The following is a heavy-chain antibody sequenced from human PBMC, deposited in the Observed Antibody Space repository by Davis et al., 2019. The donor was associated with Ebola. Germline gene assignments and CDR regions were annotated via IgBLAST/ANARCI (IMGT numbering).Heavy chain of an antibody. J-gene: IGHJ4*02. CDR1: GFTFSSYD. D-gene: IGHD2-2*02. CDR3: ARGGLGYCSSTSGYTDLVDY. Sequence: GSLSPSCAVSGFTFSSYDLHWVRQATGKGLEWVSAIGTAGDTYYPGSVKGRFTISRENAKNSLYLQMNSLRAEDTSVYYCARGGLGYCSSTSGYTDLVDYWGQGALVAVSS. CDR2: IGTAGDT. V-gene: IGHV3-13*01.